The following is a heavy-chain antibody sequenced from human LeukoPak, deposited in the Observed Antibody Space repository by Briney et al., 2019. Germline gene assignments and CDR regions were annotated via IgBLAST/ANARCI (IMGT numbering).Heavy chain of an antibody. Sequence: SETLSLTCTVSGGSINSYYWNWVRQSAAKGLEWVGRVYPTGRTDYNPSLKSRVTISVDRSNNQMSLTLNSVTVADTAVYFCARAGMVVPDVPLIDQYYYFLDVWGKGTAVTVSS. CDR1: GGSINSYY. D-gene: IGHD2-21*02. CDR3: ARAGMVVPDVPLIDQYYYFLDV. J-gene: IGHJ6*03. V-gene: IGHV4-4*07. CDR2: VYPTGRT.